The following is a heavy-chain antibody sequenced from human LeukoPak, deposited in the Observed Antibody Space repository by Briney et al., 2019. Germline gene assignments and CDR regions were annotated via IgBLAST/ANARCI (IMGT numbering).Heavy chain of an antibody. CDR1: GYTFSNYG. D-gene: IGHD6-13*01. Sequence: GASVKVSCKTSGYTFSNYGITWVRQAPGQGLEWMGWISAYNGNTNYAQKLQGRVTMTTDTSTSTAYMELRSLRSDDTAVYYCARVYYSSSYDYWYFDLWGRGTLVTVSS. V-gene: IGHV1-18*01. CDR2: ISAYNGNT. J-gene: IGHJ2*01. CDR3: ARVYYSSSYDYWYFDL.